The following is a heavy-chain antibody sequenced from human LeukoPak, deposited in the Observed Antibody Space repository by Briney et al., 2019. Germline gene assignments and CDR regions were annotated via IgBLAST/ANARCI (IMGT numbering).Heavy chain of an antibody. Sequence: GASVKVSCKASGYTFTSYAMNWVRQAPGQGLEWMGWINTNTGNPTYAQGFTGRFVFSLDTSVSTAYLQISSLKAEDTAVYYCARDQKGLLRKYYMDVWGKGTTVTVFS. CDR3: ARDQKGLLRKYYMDV. CDR2: INTNTGNP. CDR1: GYTFTSYA. V-gene: IGHV7-4-1*02. D-gene: IGHD3-22*01. J-gene: IGHJ6*03.